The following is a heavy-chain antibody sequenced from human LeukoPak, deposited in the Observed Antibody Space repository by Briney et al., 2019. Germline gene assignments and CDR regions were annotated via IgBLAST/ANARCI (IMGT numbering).Heavy chain of an antibody. J-gene: IGHJ4*02. CDR1: GFAFSSYE. D-gene: IGHD5-12*01. CDR2: ISTSGTTI. Sequence: PGGSLTLSCAASGFAFSSYELNWVRQAPRQGLEWVSYISTSGTTIHYAGSVKGRFTFSRDNTKNSVYLQMNSLRAEDTAVYYCASRQSYGGYDYWGQGTLVTVSS. V-gene: IGHV3-48*03. CDR3: ASRQSYGGYDY.